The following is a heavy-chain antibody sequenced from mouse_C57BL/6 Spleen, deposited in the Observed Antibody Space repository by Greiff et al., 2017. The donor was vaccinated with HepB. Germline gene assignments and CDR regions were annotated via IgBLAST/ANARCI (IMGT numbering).Heavy chain of an antibody. CDR3: AKDTTVVAHWYFDV. J-gene: IGHJ1*03. V-gene: IGHV1-72*01. CDR1: GYTFTSYW. D-gene: IGHD1-1*01. CDR2: IVPNSGGT. Sequence: VQLQQPGAELVKPGASVKLSCKASGYTFTSYWMHWVKQRPGRGLEWIGRIVPNSGGTKYNEKFKSKATLTVYKPSSTAYMQLSSLTSEDSAVYYCAKDTTVVAHWYFDVWGTGTTVTVSS.